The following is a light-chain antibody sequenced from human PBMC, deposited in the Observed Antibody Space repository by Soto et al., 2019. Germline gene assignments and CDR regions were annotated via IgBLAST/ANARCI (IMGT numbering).Light chain of an antibody. V-gene: IGKV1-5*03. J-gene: IGKJ2*01. CDR2: YAS. CDR3: QQYNSYPYT. Sequence: DILMTQSPSALSASVGDRVTITCRASQSISTFLAWYQQKPGKAPNLLIYYASNLQSGVPSRFGGSGSGTEFSLTISTLQPDDFATYYYQQYNSYPYTFGQGTKLEIK. CDR1: QSISTF.